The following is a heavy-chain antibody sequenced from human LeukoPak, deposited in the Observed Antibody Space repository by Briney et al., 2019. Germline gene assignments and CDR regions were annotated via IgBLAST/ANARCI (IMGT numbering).Heavy chain of an antibody. CDR1: GFTVSSNY. J-gene: IGHJ6*03. D-gene: IGHD3-16*01. CDR3: ARVGGAPWYYYYYMDV. Sequence: GGSLRLSCAASGFTVSSNYMSWVRQAPGKGLEWVSVIYSGGSTYYADSVKGRFTISRDNSKNTLYLQMNSLRAEDTAVYYCARVGGAPWYYYYYMDVWAKGPRSPSP. V-gene: IGHV3-53*01. CDR2: IYSGGST.